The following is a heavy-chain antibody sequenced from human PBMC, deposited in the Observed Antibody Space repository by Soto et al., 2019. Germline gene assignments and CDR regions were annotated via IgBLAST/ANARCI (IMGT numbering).Heavy chain of an antibody. CDR1: GGSISSYY. Sequence: SETLSLTCTVSGGSISSYYWSWIRQPPGKGLEWIGYIYYSGSTNYNPSLKSRVTISVDTSKNQFSLKLSSVTAADTAVYYCARDVAVAGYYGMNVWGQGTTVTVSS. CDR2: IYYSGST. V-gene: IGHV4-59*01. J-gene: IGHJ6*02. D-gene: IGHD6-19*01. CDR3: ARDVAVAGYYGMNV.